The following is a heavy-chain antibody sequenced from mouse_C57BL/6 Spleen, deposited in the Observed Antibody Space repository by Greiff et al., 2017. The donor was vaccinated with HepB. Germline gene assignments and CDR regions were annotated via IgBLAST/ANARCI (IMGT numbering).Heavy chain of an antibody. J-gene: IGHJ4*01. D-gene: IGHD1-1*01. CDR1: GFSFNTYA. CDR3: SRLGGSSYGYAMDD. CDR2: IRSKSNNYAT. V-gene: IGHV10-1*01. Sequence: EVQLKESGGGLVQPKGSLKLSCAASGFSFNTYAMNWVRQASGKGLEWFARIRSKSNNYATYYADSVKDRFTISRADSESILYLQMYNLKTGDTAMYYCSRLGGSSYGYAMDDWGQGTSVTVSS.